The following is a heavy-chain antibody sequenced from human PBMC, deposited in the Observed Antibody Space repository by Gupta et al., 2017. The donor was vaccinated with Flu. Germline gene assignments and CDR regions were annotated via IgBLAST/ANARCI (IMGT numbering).Heavy chain of an antibody. J-gene: IGHJ4*02. CDR1: GGSISSGGYY. D-gene: IGHD4-17*01. Sequence: QVQLQESGPGLVKPSQTLSLTCTVSGGSISSGGYYWSWIRQHPGKGLEWIGYIYYSGSTYYNPSLKSRVTISVDTPKNQFSLKLSSVTAADTAVYYCARDRYGDYYFDYWGQGTLVTVSS. CDR2: IYYSGST. V-gene: IGHV4-31*03. CDR3: ARDRYGDYYFDY.